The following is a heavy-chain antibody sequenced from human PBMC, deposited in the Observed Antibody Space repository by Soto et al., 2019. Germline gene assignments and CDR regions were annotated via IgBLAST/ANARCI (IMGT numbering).Heavy chain of an antibody. J-gene: IGHJ3*02. CDR1: GGSISSYY. CDR3: ARDSPNDAFDI. Sequence: SETLSLTCTVSGGSISSYYWSWIRQHPGKGLEWIGYIYYSGSTNYNPSLKSRVTISVDTSKNQFSLKLSSVTAADTAVYYCARDSPNDAFDIWGNGKMVTVSS. CDR2: IYYSGST. V-gene: IGHV4-59*01.